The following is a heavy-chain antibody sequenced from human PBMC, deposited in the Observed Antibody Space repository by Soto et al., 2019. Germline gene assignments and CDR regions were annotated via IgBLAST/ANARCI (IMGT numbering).Heavy chain of an antibody. CDR3: AKGGPVAGTEGPHDAFDI. J-gene: IGHJ3*02. Sequence: PGGSLRLSCAASGFTFSSYAMSWVRQAPGKGLEWVSAISGSGGSTYYADSVKGRFTISRDNSKNTLYLQMNSLRDEDTAVYYCAKGGPVAGTEGPHDAFDIWGQGTMVTVSS. V-gene: IGHV3-23*01. CDR1: GFTFSSYA. CDR2: ISGSGGST. D-gene: IGHD6-19*01.